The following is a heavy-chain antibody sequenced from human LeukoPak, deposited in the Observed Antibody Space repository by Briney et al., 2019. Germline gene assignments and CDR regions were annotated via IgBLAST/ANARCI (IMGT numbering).Heavy chain of an antibody. V-gene: IGHV3-30*18. D-gene: IGHD5-18*01. J-gene: IGHJ4*02. CDR3: AKDAVQLWLFFFDY. CDR2: ISYDGSNK. Sequence: DPGGSLRLSCAASGFTFSSYGMHWVRQAPGKGLEWVAVISYDGSNKYYADSVKGRFTISRDNSKNTLYLQMNSLRAEDPAVYYCAKDAVQLWLFFFDYWGQGTLVTVSS. CDR1: GFTFSSYG.